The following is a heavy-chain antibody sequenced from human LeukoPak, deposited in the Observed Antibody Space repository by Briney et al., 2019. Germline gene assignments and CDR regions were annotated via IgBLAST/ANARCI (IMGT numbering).Heavy chain of an antibody. V-gene: IGHV1-2*02. J-gene: IGHJ4*02. Sequence: ATVKVSCKASGYTFTGYYMHWVRQAPGQGLEWMGWINPNSGGTNYAQKFQGRVTMTRDTSISTAYMELSRLRSDDTAVYYCATPLGSVVGATSDLDYWGQGTLVTVSS. CDR1: GYTFTGYY. D-gene: IGHD1-26*01. CDR2: INPNSGGT. CDR3: ATPLGSVVGATSDLDY.